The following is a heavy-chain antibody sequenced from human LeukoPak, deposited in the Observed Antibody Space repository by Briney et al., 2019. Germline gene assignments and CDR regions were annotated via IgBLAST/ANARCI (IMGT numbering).Heavy chain of an antibody. D-gene: IGHD6-13*01. J-gene: IGHJ6*04. CDR2: INHSGST. Sequence: SETLSLTCAVYGGSFSGYYWSWIRQPPGKGLEWIVEINHSGSTNYNPSLKSRVTISVDTSKNPLSLKLSSVTAADTAVYYCARTRRQPGGMDVWGKGTTVTVSS. CDR3: ARTRRQPGGMDV. CDR1: GGSFSGYY. V-gene: IGHV4-34*01.